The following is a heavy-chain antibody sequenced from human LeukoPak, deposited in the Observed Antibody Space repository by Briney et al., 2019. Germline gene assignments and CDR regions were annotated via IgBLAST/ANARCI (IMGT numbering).Heavy chain of an antibody. V-gene: IGHV3-23*01. CDR2: ISGSGGST. CDR1: GFTFSSYA. J-gene: IGHJ4*02. CDR3: VRAHYDSSAYPFFDF. D-gene: IGHD3-22*01. Sequence: GGSLRLSCAASGFTFSSYAMSWVRQAPGKGLEWVSAISGSGGSTYYADSVKGRFTISRDNSKNTLYLQMNSLRAEDTAVYYCVRAHYDSSAYPFFDFWGQGTLVTVSS.